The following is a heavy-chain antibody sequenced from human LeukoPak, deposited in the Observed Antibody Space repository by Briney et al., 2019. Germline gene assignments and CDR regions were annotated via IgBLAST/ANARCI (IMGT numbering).Heavy chain of an antibody. CDR3: ARDPGYSDYGSGPY. CDR1: GGSISSSSYY. D-gene: IGHD3-10*01. V-gene: IGHV4-39*07. J-gene: IGHJ4*02. Sequence: PSETLSLTCTVSGGSISSSSYYWGWIRQPPGKGLEWIGSIYYSGSTYYNPSLKSRVTISVDTSKNQFSLKLSSVTAADTAVYYCARDPGYSDYGSGPYWGQGTLVTVSS. CDR2: IYYSGST.